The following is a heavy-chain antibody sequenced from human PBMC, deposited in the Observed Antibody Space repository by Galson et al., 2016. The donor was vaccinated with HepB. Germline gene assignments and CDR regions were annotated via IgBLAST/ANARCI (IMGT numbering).Heavy chain of an antibody. CDR2: IYYNGNT. CDR3: GGLGGTYTKGGMDV. Sequence: QLQLQESGPGLVKPSETLSLTCSVSGGSISTSDFYWGWIRQPPGKGLEWIGSIYYNGNTYYNPSLRSRLTMSTVSAKNQSSLGGALVTARYAAGYYGGGLGGTYTKGGMDVWGQGTTVTVSS. CDR1: GGSISTSDFY. D-gene: IGHD3-16*01. J-gene: IGHJ6*02. V-gene: IGHV4-39*07.